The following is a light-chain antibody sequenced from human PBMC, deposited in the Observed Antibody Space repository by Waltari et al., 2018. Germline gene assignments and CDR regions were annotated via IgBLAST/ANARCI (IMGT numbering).Light chain of an antibody. V-gene: IGLV2-23*02. CDR3: CSYAGRSTWV. CDR1: SSDVGRSNF. Sequence: QSALTQPASVSGSLGQSITITCTGTSSDVGRSNFVPWYQQHPGKAPQLIIYEVNKRPSGVSNRLSGSKSGNTASLTISGLQAEDESDYYCCSYAGRSTWVFGGGTKVTVL. CDR2: EVN. J-gene: IGLJ3*02.